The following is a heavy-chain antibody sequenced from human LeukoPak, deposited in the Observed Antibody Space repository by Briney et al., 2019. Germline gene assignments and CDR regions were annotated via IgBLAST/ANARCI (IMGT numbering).Heavy chain of an antibody. CDR3: ARLGASVTTLSWFDP. V-gene: IGHV4-4*07. CDR2: IYTSGST. D-gene: IGHD4-17*01. J-gene: IGHJ5*02. Sequence: KPSETLSLTCTVSGCSISSYDWSWIRQPAGKGLEWIGRIYTSGSTNYNPSLKSRVTMSVDTSKNQFSLKLSSVTAADTAVYYCARLGASVTTLSWFDPWGQGTLVTVSS. CDR1: GCSISSYD.